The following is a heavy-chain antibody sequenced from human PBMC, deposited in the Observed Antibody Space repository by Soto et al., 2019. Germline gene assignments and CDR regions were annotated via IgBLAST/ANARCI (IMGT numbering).Heavy chain of an antibody. CDR1: GGTFSSYA. V-gene: IGHV1-69*06. CDR3: ASSQLGSYYYYGMDV. J-gene: IGHJ6*02. CDR2: IIPIFGTA. Sequence: SVKVSCKASGGTFSSYAISWVRQAPGQGLEWMGGIIPIFGTANYAQKFQGRVTITADKSTSTAYMELSSLRSEDTAVYYCASSQLGSYYYYGMDVWGQGTTVTVAS. D-gene: IGHD7-27*01.